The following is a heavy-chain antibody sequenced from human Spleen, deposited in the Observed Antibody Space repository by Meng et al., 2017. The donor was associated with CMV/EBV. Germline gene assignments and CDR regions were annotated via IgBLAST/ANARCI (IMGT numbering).Heavy chain of an antibody. CDR2: ISSSGTYI. CDR3: ARGREQSSGYRDP. D-gene: IGHD1-26*01. CDR1: GFTFSNYN. Sequence: GESLKISCAASGFTFSNYNMIWVRQAPGKGLEWVSYISSSGTYIYYADSVKGRFTISRDNAKNSLYLQMNSLRAEDTAVYYCARGREQSSGYRDPWGQGTLVTVSS. V-gene: IGHV3-21*01. J-gene: IGHJ5*02.